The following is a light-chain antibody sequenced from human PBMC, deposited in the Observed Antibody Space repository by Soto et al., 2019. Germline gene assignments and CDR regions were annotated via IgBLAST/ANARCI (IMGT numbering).Light chain of an antibody. CDR3: QQYNSYPYT. CDR2: DAS. CDR1: QSISSW. J-gene: IGKJ2*01. V-gene: IGKV1-5*01. Sequence: DIQMTQSPSTLSASVGDRDTITCRASQSISSWLAWYQQKPGKAPKLLIYDASSLDSGVPSRFSGSGSGTEFSLTISSLQPDDFATYYCQQYNSYPYTFGQGTKLEIK.